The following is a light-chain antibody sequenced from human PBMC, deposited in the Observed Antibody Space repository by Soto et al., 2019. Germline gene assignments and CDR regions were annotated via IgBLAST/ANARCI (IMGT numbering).Light chain of an antibody. Sequence: QPVLTQPASVSGSPGQSITISCTGTSSDVGGYNYVSWYQQHPGKVPRLMIYEVSNRPSGLSNRFSGSKSGNTASLTISGLQAEDEADYYCSSYTSSNTWVFGGGTKVTVL. V-gene: IGLV2-14*01. CDR3: SSYTSSNTWV. J-gene: IGLJ3*02. CDR1: SSDVGGYNY. CDR2: EVS.